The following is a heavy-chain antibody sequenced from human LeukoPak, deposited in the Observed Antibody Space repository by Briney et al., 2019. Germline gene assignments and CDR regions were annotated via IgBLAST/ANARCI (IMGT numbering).Heavy chain of an antibody. CDR2: ISYDGSNK. V-gene: IGHV3-30-3*01. J-gene: IGHJ4*02. Sequence: KPGGSLRLSCVASGFTFSSYAMHWVRQAPGKGLEWVALISYDGSNKYYADSVKGRFTISRDNSKNTLCLQMNSLRAEDTAVYYCARGGVYSSGSYYLYYFDYWGQGTLVTVSS. CDR3: ARGGVYSSGSYYLYYFDY. CDR1: GFTFSSYA. D-gene: IGHD6-19*01.